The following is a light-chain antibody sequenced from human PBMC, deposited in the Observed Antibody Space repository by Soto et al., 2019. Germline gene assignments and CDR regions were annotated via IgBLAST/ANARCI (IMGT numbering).Light chain of an antibody. CDR1: QSVSSN. CDR3: HQYGSSPLT. J-gene: IGKJ4*01. V-gene: IGKV3D-15*01. CDR2: GAS. Sequence: EVVMTKSPATLSVSPGERATLSCRASQSVSSNLAWYQQKPGQAPRLLIYGASTRASGIPDRFSGGGSGTDFTLTISRLEPEDFAVYYCHQYGSSPLTFGGGTKVDIK.